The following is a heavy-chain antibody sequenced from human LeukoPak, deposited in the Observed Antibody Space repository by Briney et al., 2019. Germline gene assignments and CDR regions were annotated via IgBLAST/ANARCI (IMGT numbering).Heavy chain of an antibody. J-gene: IGHJ5*01. CDR3: ARESGRFRFDS. CDR1: GLTLNNYW. CDR2: IMEDSSDK. D-gene: IGHD3-3*01. V-gene: IGHV3-7*01. Sequence: GGSLRLSCAASGLTLNNYWLNWVRQAPGKGLEWVANIMEDSSDKNYVDSMKGRFTISRNNAKNSLYQQMNSLRAADTAIYYCARESGRFRFDSWGQGTLVTVSS.